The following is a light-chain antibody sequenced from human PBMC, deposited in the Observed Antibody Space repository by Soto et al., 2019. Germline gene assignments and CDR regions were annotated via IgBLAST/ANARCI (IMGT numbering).Light chain of an antibody. CDR3: SSYTSSSTLV. CDR2: EVS. Sequence: QSALTQPASVSGSPGRSITISCTGTSSDVGGYNYVSWYQQHPGKGPRLMIYEVSNRPSGVSNRFSGSKSGNTASLTISGLQAEDEADYYCSSYTSSSTLVFGGGTQLTVL. V-gene: IGLV2-14*01. CDR1: SSDVGGYNY. J-gene: IGLJ2*01.